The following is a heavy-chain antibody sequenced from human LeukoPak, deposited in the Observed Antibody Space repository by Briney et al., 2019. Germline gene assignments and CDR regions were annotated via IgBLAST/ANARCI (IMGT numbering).Heavy chain of an antibody. J-gene: IGHJ3*02. D-gene: IGHD2-15*01. Sequence: PSETLSLTCAVYGGSFSGYYWSWIRQPPGKGLEWIGEINHSGSTNYNPSLKSRVTISVDTSKNQFSLKLSSVTAADTAVYYCARGKRGYSNAFDIWGQGTMVTVSS. CDR2: INHSGST. CDR3: ARGKRGYSNAFDI. CDR1: GGSFSGYY. V-gene: IGHV4-34*01.